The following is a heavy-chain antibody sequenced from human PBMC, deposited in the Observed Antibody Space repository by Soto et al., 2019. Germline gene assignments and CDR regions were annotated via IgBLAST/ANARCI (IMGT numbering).Heavy chain of an antibody. CDR1: GFTFSSYA. CDR2: ISGSGGST. J-gene: IGHJ6*02. D-gene: IGHD1-7*01. Sequence: GGSLRLSCAASGFTFSSYAMSWVRQAPGKGLEWVSAISGSGGSTYYADSVKGRFTISRDNSKNTLYLQMNSLRAEDTAVYYWARELHVPFYYYYGTYVWGQGTTVTVSS. V-gene: IGHV3-23*01. CDR3: ARELHVPFYYYYGTYV.